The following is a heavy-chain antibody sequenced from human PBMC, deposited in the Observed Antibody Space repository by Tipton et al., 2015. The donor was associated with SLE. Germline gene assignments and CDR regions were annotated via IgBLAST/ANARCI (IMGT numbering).Heavy chain of an antibody. CDR1: GGSISSYY. CDR3: ARGPPYRAAAAPRYYYYMDV. V-gene: IGHV4-4*02. CDR2: IYHSGST. J-gene: IGHJ6*03. Sequence: TLSLTCTVSGGSISSYYWSWVRQPPGKGLEWIGEIYHSGSTNYNPSLKSRVTISVDKSKNQFSLKLNSVTAADTAVYYCARGPPYRAAAAPRYYYYMDVWGKGTTVTVSS. D-gene: IGHD6-13*01.